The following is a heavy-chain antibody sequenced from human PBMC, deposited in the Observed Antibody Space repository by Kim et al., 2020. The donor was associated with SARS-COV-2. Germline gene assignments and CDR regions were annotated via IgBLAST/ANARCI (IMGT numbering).Heavy chain of an antibody. CDR3: ARVISGSYSLLDY. D-gene: IGHD3-10*01. Sequence: YADSVKCRFTISRDNAKNSLFLQMNSLRAEDTAVYYCARVISGSYSLLDYWGQGTLVTVSS. V-gene: IGHV3-11*06. J-gene: IGHJ4*02.